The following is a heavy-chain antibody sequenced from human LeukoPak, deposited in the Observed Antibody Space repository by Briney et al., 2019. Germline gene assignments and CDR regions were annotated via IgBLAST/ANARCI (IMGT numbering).Heavy chain of an antibody. CDR3: ARDDYGSGSYYNGIDY. CDR2: ISGSSKVI. D-gene: IGHD3-10*01. V-gene: IGHV3-48*01. CDR1: GFTFSTYS. J-gene: IGHJ4*02. Sequence: GGSLRLSCAASGFTFSTYSMNWVRQAPGKGLEWISYISGSSKVIYYADSVRGRFTISRDNAENLLYLQMNSLRAEDTAVYYCARDDYGSGSYYNGIDYWGQGTLVTVSS.